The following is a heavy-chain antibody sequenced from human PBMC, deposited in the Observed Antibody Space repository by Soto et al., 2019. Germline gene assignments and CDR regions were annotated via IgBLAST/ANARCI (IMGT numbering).Heavy chain of an antibody. V-gene: IGHV1-69*02. Sequence: QVQLVQSGAEVKKPGSSVKVSCEASGGTFSSYSFSWVRQAPGQGLEWMGRVIPILGMANYAQKFQGRVTITADKSTSTVYSELSSLRSADTAVYYCARGGAVVVPGAVDRHNWFDPWGQGTLVTVSA. CDR2: VIPILGMA. J-gene: IGHJ5*02. CDR1: GGTFSSYS. D-gene: IGHD2-2*01. CDR3: ARGGAVVVPGAVDRHNWFDP.